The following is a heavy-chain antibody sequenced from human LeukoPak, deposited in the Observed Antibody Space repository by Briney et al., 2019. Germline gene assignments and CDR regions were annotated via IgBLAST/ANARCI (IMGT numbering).Heavy chain of an antibody. D-gene: IGHD3-10*01. V-gene: IGHV4-59*01. CDR3: ATLGGMVRGVIKWFDP. J-gene: IGHJ5*02. Sequence: SETLSLTCTVSGGSISSYYWSWIRQPPGKGLEWIGYMYYSGSTNYNPSLKSRVTISVDTSKNQFSLKLSSVTAADTAVYYCATLGGMVRGVIKWFDPWGQGTLVTVSS. CDR1: GGSISSYY. CDR2: MYYSGST.